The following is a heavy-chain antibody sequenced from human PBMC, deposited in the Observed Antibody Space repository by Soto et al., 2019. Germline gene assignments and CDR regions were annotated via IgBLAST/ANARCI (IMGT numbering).Heavy chain of an antibody. CDR3: AKDPVNYDILTGYSLAYDY. D-gene: IGHD3-9*01. Sequence: GGSLRLSCAASGFTFSSYAMSWVRQAPGKGLEWVSAISGSGGSTYYADSVKGRFTISRDNSKNTLYPQMNSLRAEDTAVYYCAKDPVNYDILTGYSLAYDYWGQGTLVTVSS. CDR1: GFTFSSYA. V-gene: IGHV3-23*01. J-gene: IGHJ4*02. CDR2: ISGSGGST.